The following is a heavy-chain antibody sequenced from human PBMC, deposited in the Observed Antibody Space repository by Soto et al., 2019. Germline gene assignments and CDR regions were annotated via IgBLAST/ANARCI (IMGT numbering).Heavy chain of an antibody. V-gene: IGHV3-53*01. CDR2: IYSGGST. J-gene: IGHJ4*02. D-gene: IGHD3-3*01. CDR1: GFTVSSNY. Sequence: EVQLVESGGGLIQPGGSLRLSCAASGFTVSSNYMSWVRQAPGKGLEWVSVIYSGGSTYYADSVKGRFTISRDNSKNTLYLQMNSMRAEDKAVYYCARDTGYYLWGYWGQGTLVTVSS. CDR3: ARDTGYYLWGY.